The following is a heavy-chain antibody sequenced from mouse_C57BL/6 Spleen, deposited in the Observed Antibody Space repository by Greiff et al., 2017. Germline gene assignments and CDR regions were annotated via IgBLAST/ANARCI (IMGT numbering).Heavy chain of an antibody. Sequence: EVQRVESGPGLVKPSQSLSLTCSVTGYSITSGYYWNWIRQFPGNKLEWMGYISYDGSNNYNPSLKNRISITRDTSKNQFFLKLNSVTTEDTATYYCARGLAGTGFFDYWGQGTTLTVSS. CDR2: ISYDGSN. CDR3: ARGLAGTGFFDY. D-gene: IGHD4-1*01. J-gene: IGHJ2*01. V-gene: IGHV3-6*01. CDR1: GYSITSGYY.